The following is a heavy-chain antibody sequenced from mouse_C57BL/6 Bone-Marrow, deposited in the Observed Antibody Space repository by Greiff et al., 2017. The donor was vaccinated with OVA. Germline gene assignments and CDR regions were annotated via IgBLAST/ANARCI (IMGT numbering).Heavy chain of an antibody. CDR1: GYTFTSYW. Sequence: QVQLQQSGAELAKPGASVKLSCKASGYTFTSYWMHWVKQRPGQGLEWMGYINPSSGYTKYNQKFKDKATLTADKSSSTAYLQLSSLTYEDSAVYYCARRAYDWYFDVWGTGTAVTVSS. CDR2: INPSSGYT. V-gene: IGHV1-7*01. CDR3: ARRAYDWYFDV. J-gene: IGHJ1*03. D-gene: IGHD3-3*01.